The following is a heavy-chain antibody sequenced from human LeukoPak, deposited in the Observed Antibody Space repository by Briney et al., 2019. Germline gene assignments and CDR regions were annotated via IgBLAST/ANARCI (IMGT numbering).Heavy chain of an antibody. CDR3: ARSRPRPVYRAPFDY. Sequence: ASVKVSCKASGYTFTSYYMYWVRQAPGQGLEWMGIINPSGGSTSYAQKFQGRVTMTRDTSTSTVYMELSSLRSEDTAVYYCARSRPRPVYRAPFDYWGQGTLVTVSS. J-gene: IGHJ4*01. CDR2: INPSGGST. V-gene: IGHV1-46*01. CDR1: GYTFTSYY. D-gene: IGHD1-14*01.